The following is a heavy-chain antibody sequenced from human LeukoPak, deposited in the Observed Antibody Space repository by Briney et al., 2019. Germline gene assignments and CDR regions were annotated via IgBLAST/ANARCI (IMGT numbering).Heavy chain of an antibody. J-gene: IGHJ4*02. D-gene: IGHD1-7*01. CDR1: GFTFSDYY. Sequence: KAGGSLRLSCAASGFTFSDYYMSWIRQPPGKGLEWIGYIYYSGSTNYNPSLKSRVTISVDTSKNQFSLKLSSVTAADTAVYYCARGWNYDYWGQGTLVTVSS. CDR3: ARGWNYDY. CDR2: IYYSGST. V-gene: IGHV4-59*08.